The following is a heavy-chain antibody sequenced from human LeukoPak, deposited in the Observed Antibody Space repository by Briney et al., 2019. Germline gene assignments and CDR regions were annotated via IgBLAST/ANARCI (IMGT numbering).Heavy chain of an antibody. J-gene: IGHJ4*02. CDR2: IYSGGNT. Sequence: GGSLRLSCAASGFTFSSYSMNWVRQAPGKGLEWVSVIYSGGNTYYADSVKGRFTISRDNSKNTLYLQMNSLRAEDTAVYYCARDPRGEYYDSSGYFDWGQGTLVTVSS. D-gene: IGHD3-22*01. CDR3: ARDPRGEYYDSSGYFD. CDR1: GFTFSSYS. V-gene: IGHV3-66*01.